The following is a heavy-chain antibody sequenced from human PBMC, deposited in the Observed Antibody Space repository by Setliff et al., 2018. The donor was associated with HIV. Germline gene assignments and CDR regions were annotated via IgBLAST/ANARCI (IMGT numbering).Heavy chain of an antibody. CDR1: GYTFTAYF. CDR2: IIPNSGGT. J-gene: IGHJ3*02. D-gene: IGHD2-8*01. Sequence: AASVKVSCKASGYTFTAYFMHWVRQAPGQGLEWMGRIIPNSGGTNYAQKFQGRVTMTRDTSISTGYMELSRLRSDDTAVYYCATKVYCTNGVCLDAFDIWGQGTMVTVSS. V-gene: IGHV1-2*06. CDR3: ATKVYCTNGVCLDAFDI.